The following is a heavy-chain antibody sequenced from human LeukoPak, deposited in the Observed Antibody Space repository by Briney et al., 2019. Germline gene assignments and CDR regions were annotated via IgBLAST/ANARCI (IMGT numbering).Heavy chain of an antibody. V-gene: IGHV3-21*01. CDR2: ISSSSSYI. J-gene: IGHJ4*02. CDR1: GFTFSSYS. Sequence: PGGSLRLSCAASGFTFSSYSMNWVRQAPGKGLEWVSSISSSSSYIYYADSVKGRFTISRDNSKNTLYLQMNSLRAEDTAVYYCARVVATWIQLWLPYFDYWGQGTLVTVSS. CDR3: ARVVATWIQLWLPYFDY. D-gene: IGHD5-18*01.